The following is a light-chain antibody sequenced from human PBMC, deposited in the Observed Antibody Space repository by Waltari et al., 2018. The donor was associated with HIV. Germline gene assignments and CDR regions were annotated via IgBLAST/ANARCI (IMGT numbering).Light chain of an antibody. Sequence: QSVLTQPPSVSAAPGQKVTISCSGSSSNIGINYVSWYRQLPGTAPKLLIYDNDKRPAGIPDRFSGSKSGTSATLGITGRQTGDEADYYCGTWDSSLSVWLFGGGTKLTVL. V-gene: IGLV1-51*01. CDR2: DND. CDR3: GTWDSSLSVWL. CDR1: SSNIGINY. J-gene: IGLJ3*02.